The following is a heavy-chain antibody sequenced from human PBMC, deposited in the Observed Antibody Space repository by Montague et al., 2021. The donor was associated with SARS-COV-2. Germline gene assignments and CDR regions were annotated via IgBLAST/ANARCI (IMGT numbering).Heavy chain of an antibody. CDR3: ARGRQHINMVAVVVTGGEYYFDF. CDR2: INHRGST. Sequence: SETLSLTCAVYDGSFSDYSWTWIRQPPGKGLEWIGEINHRGSTNYNPSLRSRVTISVDTSKNQFSLKMTSVTAADTAVYYCARGRQHINMVAVVVTGGEYYFDFWGQGTLVAVSS. D-gene: IGHD3-22*01. J-gene: IGHJ4*02. CDR1: DGSFSDYS. V-gene: IGHV4-34*01.